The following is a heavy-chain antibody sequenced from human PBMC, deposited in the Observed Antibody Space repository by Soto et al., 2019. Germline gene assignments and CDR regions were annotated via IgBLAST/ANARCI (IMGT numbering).Heavy chain of an antibody. D-gene: IGHD2-15*01. CDR2: IWYDGSNK. J-gene: IGHJ4*02. V-gene: IGHV3-33*01. Sequence: QVQLVESGGGVVQPGRSLRLSCAASGFTFSSYGMHWVRQAPGKGLVWVAVIWYDGSNKYYADSVKGRFTISRDNSKNTLYLQMNSLRAEDTAVYYCARDDCSGGRCYPDYWGQGTLVTVSS. CDR1: GFTFSSYG. CDR3: ARDDCSGGRCYPDY.